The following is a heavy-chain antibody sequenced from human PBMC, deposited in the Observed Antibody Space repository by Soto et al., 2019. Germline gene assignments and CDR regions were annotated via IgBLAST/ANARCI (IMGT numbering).Heavy chain of an antibody. CDR3: ATGVGWGFIYSLQY. V-gene: IGHV1-24*01. Sequence: QVQLEQSGAEVKKPGASVRVSCKISGSTLSEFSMHWVRQAPGKGLEWMGGYVPEDGKTIYAPKFQDRVIMTEDTSTDTAYMEPSSLRSEDTAVYFCATGVGWGFIYSLQYWGQGTPVTVSS. D-gene: IGHD1-26*01. J-gene: IGHJ4*02. CDR2: YVPEDGKT. CDR1: GSTLSEFS.